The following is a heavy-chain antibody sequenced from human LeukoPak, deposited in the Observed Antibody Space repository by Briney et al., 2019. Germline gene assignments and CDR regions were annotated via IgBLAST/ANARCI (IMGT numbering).Heavy chain of an antibody. D-gene: IGHD3-22*01. V-gene: IGHV3-23*01. Sequence: GGSLRLSCAASGFTFSRNGMTWVRQAPGKGLEWVSAISGSGSGTYYADSVKGRFTISRDNSKNTLYLQMNSLRAEDTALYYCAKDANYYDTSGYYSIWGQGTLVTVSS. CDR2: ISGSGSGT. CDR1: GFTFSRNG. CDR3: AKDANYYDTSGYYSI. J-gene: IGHJ4*02.